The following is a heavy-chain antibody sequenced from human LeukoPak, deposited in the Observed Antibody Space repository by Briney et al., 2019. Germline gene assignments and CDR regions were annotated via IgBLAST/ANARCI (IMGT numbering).Heavy chain of an antibody. D-gene: IGHD2-2*01. CDR2: IKSKTDGGTT. J-gene: IGHJ4*02. Sequence: GGSLRPSCAASGFTFSDHFMDWVRQAPGKGLEWVGRIKSKTDGGTTDYAAPVKGRFTISRDDSKNTLYLQMNSLKTEDTAVYYCTTEDIVVVPAAWGYWGQGTLVTVSS. CDR1: GFTFSDHF. CDR3: TTEDIVVVPAAWGY. V-gene: IGHV3-15*01.